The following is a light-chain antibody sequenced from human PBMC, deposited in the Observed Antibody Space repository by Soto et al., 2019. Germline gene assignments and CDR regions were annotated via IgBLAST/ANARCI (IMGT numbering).Light chain of an antibody. CDR1: QSVSSY. V-gene: IGKV3-11*01. J-gene: IGKJ4*01. Sequence: NVLTTSVATLSLTQVDSATLSFRASQSVSSYSAWYQQKPGQAHRLLIYDASNRATGIPARFSGSGSGTDFTLTISSLQPEEWAVDYGQQRSNWPLTCGGETKVDI. CDR3: QQRSNWPLT. CDR2: DAS.